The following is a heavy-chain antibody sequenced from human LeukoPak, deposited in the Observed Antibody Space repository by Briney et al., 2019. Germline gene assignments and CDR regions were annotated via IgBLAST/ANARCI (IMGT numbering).Heavy chain of an antibody. CDR3: TRDLYVGDLAAAGAFDY. Sequence: GGSLRLSCAASGVTFSSYWMHWVRQVPGKGLQWVSRINSDGSSTNYADSVKGRFTISRDNAKDRLFLQMNSLRVEDSALYYCTRDLYVGDLAAAGAFDYWGQGTLVSVSS. CDR1: GVTFSSYW. D-gene: IGHD6-13*01. J-gene: IGHJ4*02. V-gene: IGHV3-74*01. CDR2: INSDGSST.